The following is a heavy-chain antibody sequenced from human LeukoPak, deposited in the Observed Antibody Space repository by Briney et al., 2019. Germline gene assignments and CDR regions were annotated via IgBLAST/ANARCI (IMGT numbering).Heavy chain of an antibody. J-gene: IGHJ6*02. D-gene: IGHD2-2*01. V-gene: IGHV3-66*01. CDR2: IYSGGST. CDR1: GFTVSSNY. Sequence: GGSLRLSCAASGFTVSSNYMGWVRQAPGKGLEWVSVIYSGGSTYYADPVKGRFTISRDNSKNTLYLQMNSLRAEDTAVYYCARDQIVVIPAAAEKYYYYYGMDVWGQGTTVTVSS. CDR3: ARDQIVVIPAAAEKYYYYYGMDV.